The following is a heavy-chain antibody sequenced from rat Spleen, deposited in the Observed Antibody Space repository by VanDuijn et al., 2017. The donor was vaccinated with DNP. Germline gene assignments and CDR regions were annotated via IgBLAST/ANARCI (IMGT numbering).Heavy chain of an antibody. CDR2: ISSGGST. CDR3: ASTLVNYDTYGYYAMDA. J-gene: IGHJ4*01. V-gene: IGHV2S12*01. D-gene: IGHD1-11*01. CDR1: GFSLTSYI. Sequence: QVQLKESGPGLVQPSQTLSLTCTVSGFSLTSYIVSWVRQPPGKGLEWIAAISSGGSTYYNSALKSRLSISRDTSKSQVFLKLNSLQTEDTATYYCASTLVNYDTYGYYAMDAWGQGTSVTVSS.